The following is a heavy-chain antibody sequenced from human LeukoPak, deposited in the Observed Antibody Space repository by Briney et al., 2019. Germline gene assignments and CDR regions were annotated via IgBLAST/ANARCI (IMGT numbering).Heavy chain of an antibody. CDR1: GYTFTSYF. CDR2: INPSGGST. J-gene: IGHJ4*02. CDR3: ARTAGRTFDY. D-gene: IGHD6-6*01. Sequence: ASVKVSCKASGYTFTSYFMHWVRQAPGQGLEWMGIINPSGGSTSYAQKFQGRVTTTRDTSTSTVYMELSSLRSEDAAVYYCARTAGRTFDYWGQGTLVTDSS. V-gene: IGHV1-46*01.